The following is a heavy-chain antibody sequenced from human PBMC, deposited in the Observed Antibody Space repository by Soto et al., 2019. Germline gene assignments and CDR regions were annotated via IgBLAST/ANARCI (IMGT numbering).Heavy chain of an antibody. Sequence: SETLSLTCTVSGGCVSSGSYYWSWIRQPPGKGLEWIGYIYYSGSTNYNPSLKSRVTISVDTSKDQFSLKLSSVTAADTAVYSCAGQRKSYFHGPLGYGARGTLDPASS. CDR3: AGQRKSYFHGPLGY. J-gene: IGHJ4*02. CDR2: IYYSGST. D-gene: IGHD3-10*01. CDR1: GGCVSSGSYY. V-gene: IGHV4-61*01.